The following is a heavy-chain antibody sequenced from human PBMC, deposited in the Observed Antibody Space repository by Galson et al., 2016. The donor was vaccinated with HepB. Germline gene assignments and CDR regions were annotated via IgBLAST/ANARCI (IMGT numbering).Heavy chain of an antibody. Sequence: ETLSLTCTVSGGSMSTYYWSWIRQPPGKGLEWIAFIYYSGNTNYNPSLKSRVTISVDTSKNQFSLKLSSVTAADTAVYYCARCSRSSAYYYYGMDVWGQGTTVIVSS. CDR3: ARCSRSSAYYYYGMDV. V-gene: IGHV4-59*12. J-gene: IGHJ6*02. CDR1: GGSMSTYY. D-gene: IGHD6-6*01. CDR2: IYYSGNT.